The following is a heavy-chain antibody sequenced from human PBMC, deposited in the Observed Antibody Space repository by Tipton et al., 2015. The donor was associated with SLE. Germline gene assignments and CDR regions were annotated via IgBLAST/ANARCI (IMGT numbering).Heavy chain of an antibody. J-gene: IGHJ5*02. D-gene: IGHD2/OR15-2a*01. Sequence: TLSLTCTVSGDSISSHFWSWIRQPPGKGLEWIGYIFYSGTTTYNTYNPSLSSRVTMSVDTSKSQVSLKLTSLTAADTAVYYCARQGEYSHSSGFWFDPWGQGTLVTVSS. CDR3: ARQGEYSHSSGFWFDP. V-gene: IGHV4-59*08. CDR2: IFYSGTT. CDR1: GDSISSHF.